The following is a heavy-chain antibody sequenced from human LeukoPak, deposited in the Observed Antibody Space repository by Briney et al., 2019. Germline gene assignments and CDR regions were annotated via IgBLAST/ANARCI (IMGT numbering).Heavy chain of an antibody. CDR2: IYYSGNT. CDR1: GGSISSYY. D-gene: IGHD3-3*01. Sequence: MTSETLSLTCTVSGGSISSYYWGWIRQPPGKGLEWIGSIYYSGNTYYNASLKSRVTISLDASSNQFSLKLNSVTAADTAVYYCTRGTGFGLVDYWSQGTLVTVSS. CDR3: TRGTGFGLVDY. V-gene: IGHV4-39*07. J-gene: IGHJ4*02.